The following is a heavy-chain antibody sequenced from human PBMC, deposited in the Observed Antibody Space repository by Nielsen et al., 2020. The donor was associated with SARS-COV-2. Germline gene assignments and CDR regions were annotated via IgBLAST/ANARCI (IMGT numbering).Heavy chain of an antibody. D-gene: IGHD6-13*01. CDR2: INWNGGST. J-gene: IGHJ6*02. CDR3: ARDGRKQQLGHYYGMDV. Sequence: GGSLRLSCAASGFTFDDYGMSWVRQAPGKGLEWVSGINWNGGSTGYADSVKGRFTISRDNAKNSLYLQMNSLRAEDTALYHCARDGRKQQLGHYYGMDVWGQGTTVTVSS. CDR1: GFTFDDYG. V-gene: IGHV3-20*01.